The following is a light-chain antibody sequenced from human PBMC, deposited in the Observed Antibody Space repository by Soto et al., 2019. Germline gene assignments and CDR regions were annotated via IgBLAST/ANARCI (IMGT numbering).Light chain of an antibody. CDR2: DVS. J-gene: IGLJ1*01. Sequence: QSALTQPASVSGSPGQSITISCTGTSSDVGGYNYVSWYQQHPGKAPKLMIYDVSNRPSGVCNRFSGSKSGNTASLTISGLQSEDEAYYYCSSYTSSSTLLYVFGTGTKLTVL. V-gene: IGLV2-14*01. CDR1: SSDVGGYNY. CDR3: SSYTSSSTLLYV.